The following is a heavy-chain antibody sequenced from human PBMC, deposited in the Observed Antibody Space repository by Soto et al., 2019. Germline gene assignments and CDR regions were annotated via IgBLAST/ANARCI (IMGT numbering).Heavy chain of an antibody. J-gene: IGHJ5*02. V-gene: IGHV4-30-4*01. Sequence: QVQLQESGPGLVKPSQTLSLTCTVSGGSISSGDYYWSWIRQPPGKGLEWIGYIYYSGSTYYNPSLKSRVTISVDTSKNQFSLKLSSVTAADTAVYYCARDIVGVVAATRQNWCDPWGQGTLVTVSS. CDR2: IYYSGST. CDR1: GGSISSGDYY. D-gene: IGHD2-15*01. CDR3: ARDIVGVVAATRQNWCDP.